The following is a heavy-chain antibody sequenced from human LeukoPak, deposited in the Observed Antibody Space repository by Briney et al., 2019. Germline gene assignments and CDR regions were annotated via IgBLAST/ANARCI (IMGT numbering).Heavy chain of an antibody. Sequence: GGSLRLSCAASGFTFSSYGMHWVRRAPGKGLEWVAVMSYDGSHKYYADSVKGRFTVSRDNAKNSLYLQMNSLRAEDTAMYYCARVGDGYKNDAFDIWGQGTMVTVSS. J-gene: IGHJ3*02. CDR2: MSYDGSHK. CDR1: GFTFSSYG. V-gene: IGHV3-30*03. CDR3: ARVGDGYKNDAFDI. D-gene: IGHD5-24*01.